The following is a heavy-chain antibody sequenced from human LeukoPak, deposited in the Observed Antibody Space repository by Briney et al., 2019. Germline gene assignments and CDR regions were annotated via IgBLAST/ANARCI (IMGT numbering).Heavy chain of an antibody. CDR1: GFTFSSYG. J-gene: IGHJ6*02. Sequence: PGRSLRLSCAASGFTFSSYGMHWVRQAPGKGLEWVAVMWHDGSNKYYADSVKGRFTISRDNSKNTLYLQMNSLRAEDTAVYYCARGHRMTTVTLYYYYGMDVWGQGTTVTVSS. V-gene: IGHV3-33*01. CDR2: MWHDGSNK. D-gene: IGHD4-17*01. CDR3: ARGHRMTTVTLYYYYGMDV.